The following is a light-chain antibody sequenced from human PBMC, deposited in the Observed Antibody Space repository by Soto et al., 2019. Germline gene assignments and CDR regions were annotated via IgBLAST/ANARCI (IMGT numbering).Light chain of an antibody. J-gene: IGKJ3*01. CDR3: LQHSAFPFT. CDR1: QDIRIS. V-gene: IGKV1-17*01. Sequence: DIQMTQSPSSLSASVGDRVTITCRASQDIRISLDWFQQKPGTAPKRLIYTISKLQSGVPSRFSGGASGTECTITIRSLQPDDSATYYCLQHSAFPFTFGPGTKVDL. CDR2: TIS.